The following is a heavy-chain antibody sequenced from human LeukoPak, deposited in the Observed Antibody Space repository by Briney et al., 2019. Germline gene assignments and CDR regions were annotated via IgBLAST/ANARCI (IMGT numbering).Heavy chain of an antibody. D-gene: IGHD3-3*01. CDR3: ATNSDDFWSGYYYYYYYMDV. J-gene: IGHJ6*03. V-gene: IGHV4-61*02. CDR2: IYTSGST. Sequence: SETLSLTCTVSGGSISSGSYYWSWIRQPAGKGLEWIGRIYTSGSTNYNPSLKSRVPISVDTSKNQFSLKLSSVTAADTAVYYCATNSDDFWSGYYYYYYYMDVWGKGTTVTVSS. CDR1: GGSISSGSYY.